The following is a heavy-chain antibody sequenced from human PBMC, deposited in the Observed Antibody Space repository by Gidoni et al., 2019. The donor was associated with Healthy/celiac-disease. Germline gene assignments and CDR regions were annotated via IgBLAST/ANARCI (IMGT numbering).Heavy chain of an antibody. D-gene: IGHD4-17*01. CDR1: GYTFTIYG. Sequence: QVQLVQSGAEVKKPGASVKVSCKASGYTFTIYGISWVRQAPGQGLEWMGWISAYNGNTNYAQKLQGRVTMTTDTSTSTAYMELRSLRSDDTAVYYCARTDYGDYVVSYYYGMDVWGQGTTVTVSS. V-gene: IGHV1-18*04. J-gene: IGHJ6*02. CDR3: ARTDYGDYVVSYYYGMDV. CDR2: ISAYNGNT.